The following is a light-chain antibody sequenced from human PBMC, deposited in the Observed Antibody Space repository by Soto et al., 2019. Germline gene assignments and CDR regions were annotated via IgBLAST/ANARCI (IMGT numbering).Light chain of an antibody. CDR1: SSDVGGYNF. V-gene: IGLV2-8*01. CDR2: EVS. J-gene: IGLJ1*01. CDR3: SSYAGSNNRYV. Sequence: QSALTQPASVSGSPGQSITISCTGTSSDVGGYNFVSWYQQHPGKAPKLIIYEVSKRPSGVPDRFSGSKSGNTASLTVSGLQAEDEADYYCSSYAGSNNRYVFGTGTKLTVL.